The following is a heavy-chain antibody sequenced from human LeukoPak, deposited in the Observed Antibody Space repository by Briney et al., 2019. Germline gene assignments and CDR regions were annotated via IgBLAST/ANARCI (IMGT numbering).Heavy chain of an antibody. CDR3: ARGYDSSAYYPFNY. J-gene: IGHJ4*02. CDR1: GGSISSSSYY. CDR2: IYYSGST. D-gene: IGHD3-22*01. Sequence: SETLSLTCTVSGGSISSSSYYWGWIRQPPGKGLEWIGSIYYSGSTYYNPSLKSRVTISVDTSKNQFSLKLSSVTAADTAVYYCARGYDSSAYYPFNYWGQGTLVTVSS. V-gene: IGHV4-39*07.